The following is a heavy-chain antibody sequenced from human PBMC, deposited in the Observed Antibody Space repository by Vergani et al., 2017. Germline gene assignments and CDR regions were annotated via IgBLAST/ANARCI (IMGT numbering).Heavy chain of an antibody. CDR3: AKNLRAWYFDL. Sequence: EVQLVESGGGLVQPGRSLRLSCAASGFTFDDYAMHWVRQAPGKGLEWVSGISGSGGSTYYADSVKGRFTISRDNSKNTLYLQMNSLRAEDTAVYYCAKNLRAWYFDLWGRGTLVTVSS. CDR2: ISGSGGST. D-gene: IGHD1-14*01. CDR1: GFTFDDYA. V-gene: IGHV3-23*04. J-gene: IGHJ2*01.